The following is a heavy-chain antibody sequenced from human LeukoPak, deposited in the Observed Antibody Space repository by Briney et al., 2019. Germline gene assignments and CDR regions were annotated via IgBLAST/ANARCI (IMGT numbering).Heavy chain of an antibody. Sequence: ASVKVSCKASGYTFTGYYMHWVRQAPGQGLEWMGWINLNSGGTNYAQKFQGRVTMTRDTSISTAYMELSRLRSDDTAVYYCARGNAVAATGYWGQGTLVTVSS. CDR3: ARGNAVAATGY. CDR2: INLNSGGT. CDR1: GYTFTGYY. V-gene: IGHV1-2*02. J-gene: IGHJ4*02. D-gene: IGHD6-19*01.